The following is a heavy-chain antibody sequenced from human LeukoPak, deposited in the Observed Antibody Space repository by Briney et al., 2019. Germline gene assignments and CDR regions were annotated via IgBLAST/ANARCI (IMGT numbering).Heavy chain of an antibody. J-gene: IGHJ3*02. CDR2: IYWNDDK. Sequence: SGPTLVKPTQTLTLTCTFSDFPLSTSGVGVGWIRQPPGKALEWLALIYWNDDKRYSPSLKSRLTITKDTSKNQVVLTMTNMDPVDTATYYCAHTVAATDTRCAFDIWGQGTMVTVSS. V-gene: IGHV2-5*01. D-gene: IGHD6-13*01. CDR3: AHTVAATDTRCAFDI. CDR1: DFPLSTSGVG.